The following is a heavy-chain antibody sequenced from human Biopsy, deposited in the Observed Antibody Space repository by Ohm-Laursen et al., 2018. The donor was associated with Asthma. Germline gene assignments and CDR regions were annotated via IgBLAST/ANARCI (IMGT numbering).Heavy chain of an antibody. J-gene: IGHJ4*02. D-gene: IGHD1-26*01. Sequence: SLRLSCTASGFSFSNYGMHWVRQAPGKGLDWVAVISFDGTNRNYTDSVKGRFTISRDNSRNTLHLEMNSLRAEDTAVYFCAKEVFPGWELRRGPDFWGQGTLVAVSS. V-gene: IGHV3-30*18. CDR3: AKEVFPGWELRRGPDF. CDR1: GFSFSNYG. CDR2: ISFDGTNR.